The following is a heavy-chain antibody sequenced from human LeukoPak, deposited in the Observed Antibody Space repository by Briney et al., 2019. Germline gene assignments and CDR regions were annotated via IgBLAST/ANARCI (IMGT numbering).Heavy chain of an antibody. CDR3: ARAGYGSGSYYRGNYYYYYGMDV. J-gene: IGHJ6*02. CDR1: GGSISSYY. CDR2: IYYSGRT. Sequence: SETLSLTCTVSGGSISSYYWSWIRQPPGKGLEWIGYIYYSGRTNYNPSLKSRVTISVDTSKNQFSLKLSSVTAADTAVYYCARAGYGSGSYYRGNYYYYYGMDVWGQGTTVTVSS. D-gene: IGHD3-10*01. V-gene: IGHV4-59*08.